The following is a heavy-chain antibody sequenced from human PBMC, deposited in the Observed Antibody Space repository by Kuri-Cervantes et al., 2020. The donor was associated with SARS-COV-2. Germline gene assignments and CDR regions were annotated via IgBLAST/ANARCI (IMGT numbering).Heavy chain of an antibody. D-gene: IGHD6-19*01. J-gene: IGHJ3*02. Sequence: ESLKISCPVSGGSISSYYWSWIRQPPGKGLEWIGYIYYSGSTNYNPSLKSRVTISVDTSKNQFSLKLSSVTAADTAVYYCARYPTGSSGWYSSDAFDIWGQGTMVTVSS. V-gene: IGHV4-59*01. CDR1: GGSISSYY. CDR3: ARYPTGSSGWYSSDAFDI. CDR2: IYYSGST.